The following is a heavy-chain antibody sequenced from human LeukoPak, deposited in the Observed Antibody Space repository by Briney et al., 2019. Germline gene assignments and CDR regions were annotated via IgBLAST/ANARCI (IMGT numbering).Heavy chain of an antibody. CDR1: GGSFSGYY. CDR3: VRHDGRGGATMGAFDS. Sequence: PSETLSLTCAVYGGSFSGYYWSWIRQSPGKGLEWIGTVYYGRTTYYNPSLDGRVTISLDTSANHFSLQLNSVTAADTAVYYCVRHDGRGGATMGAFDSWGQGSLVTVSS. J-gene: IGHJ5*01. V-gene: IGHV4-34*01. D-gene: IGHD5-12*01. CDR2: VYYGRTT.